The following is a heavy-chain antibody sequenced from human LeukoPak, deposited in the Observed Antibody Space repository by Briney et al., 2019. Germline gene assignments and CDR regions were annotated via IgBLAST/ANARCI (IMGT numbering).Heavy chain of an antibody. Sequence: GRSLRLSCAASGFTFDDYAMHWVRQAPGKGLEWVSGISWNSGSIGYADSVKGRFTISRDNSKNTLYLQMNSLRAEDTAVYYCARGGAAAWYWGQGTLVTVSS. J-gene: IGHJ4*02. CDR2: ISWNSGSI. CDR1: GFTFDDYA. D-gene: IGHD6-13*01. V-gene: IGHV3-9*01. CDR3: ARGGAAAWY.